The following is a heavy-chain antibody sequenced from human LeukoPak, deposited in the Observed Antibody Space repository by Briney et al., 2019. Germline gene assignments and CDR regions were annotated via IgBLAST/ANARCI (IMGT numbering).Heavy chain of an antibody. Sequence: PSETLSLTCAVYGGSFSGYYWSWIRQPPGKGLEWIGEINHSGSTNYNPSLKSRATISVDTSKNQFSLKLSSVTAADTAVYYCARGYSYGSTLDYWGQGTLVTVYS. D-gene: IGHD5-18*01. J-gene: IGHJ4*02. CDR2: INHSGST. CDR3: ARGYSYGSTLDY. CDR1: GGSFSGYY. V-gene: IGHV4-34*01.